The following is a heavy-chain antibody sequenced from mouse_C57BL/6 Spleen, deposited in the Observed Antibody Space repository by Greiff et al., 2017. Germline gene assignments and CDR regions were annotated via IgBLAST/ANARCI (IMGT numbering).Heavy chain of an antibody. Sequence: VQLQESGTVLARPGASVKMSCKTSGYTFTSYWMHWVKQRPGQGLEWIGAIYPGNSDTSYNQKFKGKAKLTAVTSASTAYMELSSLTNEDSAVYDWTRGDYGSSFAYWGQGTLVTVSA. CDR2: IYPGNSDT. CDR1: GYTFTSYW. CDR3: TRGDYGSSFAY. V-gene: IGHV1-5*01. J-gene: IGHJ3*01. D-gene: IGHD1-1*01.